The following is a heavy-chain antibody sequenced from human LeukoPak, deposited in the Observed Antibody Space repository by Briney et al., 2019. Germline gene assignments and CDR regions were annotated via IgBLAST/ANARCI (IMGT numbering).Heavy chain of an antibody. D-gene: IGHD3-10*01. CDR2: IYPGDSDT. CDR1: GYSFTSYW. J-gene: IGHJ4*02. V-gene: IGHV5-51*01. CDR3: ARRYGSGTYLFDH. Sequence: GESLKISCKGSGYSFTSYWIGWVRQMPGKGLEWMGIIYPGDSDTRYSPSFQGQVTISADKSTSTAYIQLSSLKASDTAMYYCARRYGSGTYLFDHWGQGTLVTVSS.